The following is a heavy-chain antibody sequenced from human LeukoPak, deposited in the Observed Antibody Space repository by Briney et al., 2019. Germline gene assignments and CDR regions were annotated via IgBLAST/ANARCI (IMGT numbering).Heavy chain of an antibody. J-gene: IGHJ3*02. CDR3: ARVLNCRGGSCGDAFDI. CDR1: GFTVSSNY. CDR2: IYSGGSK. Sequence: GGSLRLSCAASGFTVSSNYMSWVGQAPGKGLEGVSDIYSGGSKYYADPVKGRFTISRDNSKNTLYLQMNSLRAEDTAVYHCARVLNCRGGSCGDAFDIWGQGTMVTVSS. V-gene: IGHV3-53*01. D-gene: IGHD2-15*01.